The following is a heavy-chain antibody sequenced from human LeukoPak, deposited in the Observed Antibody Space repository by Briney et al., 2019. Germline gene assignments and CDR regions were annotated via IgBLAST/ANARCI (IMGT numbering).Heavy chain of an antibody. D-gene: IGHD5-18*01. J-gene: IGHJ4*02. V-gene: IGHV1-8*01. Sequence: GASVKVSCKASGYTFTSYDINWVRQATGQGLEWMGWVNPNSGNTGYAQKFQGRVTMTRNTSISTAYMELSSLRSEDTAVYYCARGDTAMVDFDYWGQGTLVTVSS. CDR1: GYTFTSYD. CDR2: VNPNSGNT. CDR3: ARGDTAMVDFDY.